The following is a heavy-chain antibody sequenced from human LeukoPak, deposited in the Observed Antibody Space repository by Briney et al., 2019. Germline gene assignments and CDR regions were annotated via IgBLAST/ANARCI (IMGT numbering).Heavy chain of an antibody. CDR3: AKEAEHQLLSF. J-gene: IGHJ4*02. V-gene: IGHV3-66*01. D-gene: IGHD1-26*01. CDR2: IYSGGST. CDR1: GFTVSSNY. Sequence: GGSLRLSCAASGFTVSSNYMSWVRQAPGKGLEWVSVIYSGGSTYYADSVKGRFTISRDNSKNTLYLQVNSLRPEDTAVYYCAKEAEHQLLSFWGQGTLVTVSS.